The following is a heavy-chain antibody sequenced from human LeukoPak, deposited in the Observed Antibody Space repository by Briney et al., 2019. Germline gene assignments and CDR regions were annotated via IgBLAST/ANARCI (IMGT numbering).Heavy chain of an antibody. CDR3: ARDQGGYNQNWFDP. J-gene: IGHJ5*02. V-gene: IGHV4-59*01. CDR1: GGSISSYY. D-gene: IGHD5-24*01. CDR2: IYYSGST. Sequence: SETLSLTCTVSGGSISSYYWSWIRQPPGKGLEWIGYIYYSGSTNYKPSLKSRVTISVDTSKNQLSLKLSSVTAADTAVYYCARDQGGYNQNWFDPWGQGTLVTVSS.